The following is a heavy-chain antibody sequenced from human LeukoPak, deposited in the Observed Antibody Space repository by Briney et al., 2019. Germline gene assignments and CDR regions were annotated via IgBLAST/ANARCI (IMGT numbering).Heavy chain of an antibody. Sequence: GGSLRLSCEASGFTFSTYALGWVRQPPGKGLEWVSVISGSGANTYYANSVRGRFTISRDNSRNTLYLQVSSLGADDTAVYYCAKDMGRGGGAVIDYWGQGTLVTVSS. CDR2: ISGSGANT. J-gene: IGHJ4*02. V-gene: IGHV3-23*01. CDR1: GFTFSTYA. CDR3: AKDMGRGGGAVIDY. D-gene: IGHD2-15*01.